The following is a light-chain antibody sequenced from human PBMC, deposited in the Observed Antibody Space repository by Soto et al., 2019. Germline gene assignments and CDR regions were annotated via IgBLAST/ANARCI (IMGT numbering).Light chain of an antibody. CDR3: QQYGRSPCT. Sequence: EIVLTQSPGTLSLSPGERATLSCRASQSVSSNNLAWYQQRPGQAPRVVIYGASTRATGIPERFSGSGSGTDFTLPISRLEPEDFAVYYCQQYGRSPCTFGPGTKVDIK. CDR2: GAS. J-gene: IGKJ3*01. CDR1: QSVSSNN. V-gene: IGKV3-20*01.